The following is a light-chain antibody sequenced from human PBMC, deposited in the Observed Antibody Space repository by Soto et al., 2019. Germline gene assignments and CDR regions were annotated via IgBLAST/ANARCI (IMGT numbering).Light chain of an antibody. Sequence: EIVLTQSPATLSLSPGERATLSCRAGQSVSTYLAWYQQKPGQAPRLLIYDASKRATGIPARFSGSGSGTDFTLTISSLEPEDFVVYYCQQRSDWPRTFGQGTKVEIK. CDR2: DAS. CDR3: QQRSDWPRT. J-gene: IGKJ1*01. V-gene: IGKV3-11*01. CDR1: QSVSTY.